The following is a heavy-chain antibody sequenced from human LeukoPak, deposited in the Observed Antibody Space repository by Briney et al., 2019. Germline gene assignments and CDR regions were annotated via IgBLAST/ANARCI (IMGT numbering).Heavy chain of an antibody. Sequence: PSETLSLTCTVSGGSISSSSYYWGWIRQPPGKGLEWIGSIYYSGSTYYNPSLKSRVTISVDTSKNQFSLKLSSVTAADTAVYYCARGTDYVNYVVDPWGQGTLVTVSS. CDR1: GGSISSSSYY. CDR3: ARGTDYVNYVVDP. J-gene: IGHJ5*02. CDR2: IYYSGST. D-gene: IGHD4-17*01. V-gene: IGHV4-39*07.